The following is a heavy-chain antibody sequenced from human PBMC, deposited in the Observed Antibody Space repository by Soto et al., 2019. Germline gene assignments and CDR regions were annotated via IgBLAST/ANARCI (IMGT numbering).Heavy chain of an antibody. CDR2: VYYTGST. CDR1: GASIRSTDYY. D-gene: IGHD2-21*02. V-gene: IGHV4-30-4*01. Sequence: SETLSLTCTVSGASIRSTDYYWSWICQAPGKGLEWIGYVYYTGSTYYNPSLMSRLTISVDTSKNQFSLKLTSVTAAETAVYYCVRTAREGAVAPHWFDRWGQGTQVTVSS. CDR3: VRTAREGAVAPHWFDR. J-gene: IGHJ5*02.